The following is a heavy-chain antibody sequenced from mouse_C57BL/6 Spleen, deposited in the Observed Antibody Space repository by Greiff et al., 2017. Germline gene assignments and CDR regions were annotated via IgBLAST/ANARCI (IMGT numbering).Heavy chain of an antibody. CDR3: NGQPRFAY. CDR1: GFNITDDY. D-gene: IGHD6-1*01. V-gene: IGHV14-4*01. J-gene: IGHJ3*01. Sequence: VQLKESGAELVRPGASVKLSCKASGFNITDDYMHWVKQRPEQGLEWIGWIDPENGGTAYASKFQGKATITADTSSNTAYLQLSILTAEDTAVYYCNGQPRFAYWGQGTLVTVSA. CDR2: IDPENGGT.